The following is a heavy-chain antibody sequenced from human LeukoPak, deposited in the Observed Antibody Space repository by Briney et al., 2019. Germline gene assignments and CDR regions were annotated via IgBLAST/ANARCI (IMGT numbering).Heavy chain of an antibody. D-gene: IGHD6-19*01. V-gene: IGHV3-74*01. Sequence: PGGSPRLSCAASGFTFSSYWMHWVRQAPGKGLVWVSRVNSDGSSTTYADSVKGRSTISRDNAKNTLYLQVNSLRAEDTAVYYCARGSTQYSSGWYGLDYWGQGTLVTVSS. CDR3: ARGSTQYSSGWYGLDY. CDR1: GFTFSSYW. CDR2: VNSDGSST. J-gene: IGHJ4*02.